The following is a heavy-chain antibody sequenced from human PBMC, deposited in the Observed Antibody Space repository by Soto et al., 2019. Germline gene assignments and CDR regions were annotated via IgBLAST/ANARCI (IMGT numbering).Heavy chain of an antibody. CDR3: ARHEVVAALDY. CDR1: GYSIASGYY. J-gene: IGHJ4*02. D-gene: IGHD2-15*01. V-gene: IGHV4-38-2*01. Sequence: SETLSLTCAVSGYSIASGYYWAWIRQSPGKGLEWIGSIYHAGSVYYNPSLNSRVAVSLDTSKNHFSLKLTSVTAADTAVYYCARHEVVAALDYWGQGTLVTVSS. CDR2: IYHAGSV.